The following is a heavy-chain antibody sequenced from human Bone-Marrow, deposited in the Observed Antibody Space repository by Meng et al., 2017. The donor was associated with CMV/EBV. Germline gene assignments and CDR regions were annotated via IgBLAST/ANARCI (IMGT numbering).Heavy chain of an antibody. CDR2: IYSGGST. Sequence: GGSLRLSCAASGFTVSSNYMSWVRQAPGKGLEWVSVIYSGGSTYYADSVKGRFTISRDNSKNTLYLQMNSLRAEDTAVYYCARAANYYGMDVWGQGTTVTIYS. J-gene: IGHJ6*02. CDR1: GFTVSSNY. V-gene: IGHV3-53*01. CDR3: ARAANYYGMDV.